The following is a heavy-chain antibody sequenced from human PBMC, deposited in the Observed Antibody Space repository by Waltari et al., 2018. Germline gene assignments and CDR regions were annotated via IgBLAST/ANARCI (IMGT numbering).Heavy chain of an antibody. CDR2: INSRLSTL. V-gene: IGHV3-48*03. D-gene: IGHD6-6*01. CDR1: GFILRPFE. CDR3: ATKYSSSSWDY. Sequence: EVQLVESGGGLVQPGGSLRPSWAASGFILRPFEVSWVRQAPGKGLEWISSINSRLSTLYYADSVKGRFTISRDNAKNSLYLQMNSLRAEDTAVYYCATKYSSSSWDYWGQGTLVTVSS. J-gene: IGHJ4*02.